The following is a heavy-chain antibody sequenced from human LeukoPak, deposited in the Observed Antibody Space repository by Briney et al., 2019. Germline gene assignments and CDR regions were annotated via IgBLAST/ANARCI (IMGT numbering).Heavy chain of an antibody. CDR2: ISVSGSSK. J-gene: IGHJ4*02. V-gene: IGHV3-23*01. CDR3: AKTYCSTTRCLSWGNDY. CDR1: GFTFSSYA. D-gene: IGHD2-2*01. Sequence: PGASLRLSCAASGFTFSSYAMNWVRHVPRKGLGWVSAISVSGSSKYYADSVKGRFTTSRDTSRNTLYLQMNSLRAEDTAIYYCAKTYCSTTRCLSWGNDYWGQGTLVIVSS.